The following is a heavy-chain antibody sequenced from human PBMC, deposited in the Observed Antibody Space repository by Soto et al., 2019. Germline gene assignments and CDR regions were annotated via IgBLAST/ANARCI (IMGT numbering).Heavy chain of an antibody. CDR3: ARTYYDFWSGYQPFDY. CDR2: IKQDGSEK. Sequence: GGSLRLSCAACGFTFSSYWMSWVRQAPGKGLEWVANIKQDGSEKYYVDSVKGRFTISRDNAKNSLYLQMNSLRAEDTAVYYCARTYYDFWSGYQPFDYWGQGTLVTVSS. V-gene: IGHV3-7*03. J-gene: IGHJ4*02. CDR1: GFTFSSYW. D-gene: IGHD3-3*01.